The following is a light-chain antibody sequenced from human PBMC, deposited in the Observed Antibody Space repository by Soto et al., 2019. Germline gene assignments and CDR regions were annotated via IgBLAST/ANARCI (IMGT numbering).Light chain of an antibody. CDR1: SSNIGAGYD. J-gene: IGLJ2*01. Sequence: QLVLTQPPSVSGAPGQRVTISCTECSSNIGAGYDVHWYQQLPGTAPKLLIYGNSNRPSGVPDRFSGSKSGTSASLAITGLQAEDEADYYCQSYDSSLRGSNVVFGGGTKLTVL. CDR3: QSYDSSLRGSNVV. V-gene: IGLV1-40*01. CDR2: GNS.